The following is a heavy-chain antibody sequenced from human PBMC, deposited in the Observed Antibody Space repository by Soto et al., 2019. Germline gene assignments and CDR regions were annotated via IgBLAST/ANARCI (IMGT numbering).Heavy chain of an antibody. V-gene: IGHV3-30*03. D-gene: IGHD6-13*01. J-gene: IGHJ6*02. CDR3: ARDLAAAPTRQGYYSYGMDV. Sequence: GGSLRLSCAASGFTFSSYGMHWVRQAPGKGLEWVAVISYDGSNKYYADSVKGRFTISRDNSKNTLYLQMNSLRAEDTAVYYCARDLAAAPTRQGYYSYGMDVWGQATTVTVSS. CDR1: GFTFSSYG. CDR2: ISYDGSNK.